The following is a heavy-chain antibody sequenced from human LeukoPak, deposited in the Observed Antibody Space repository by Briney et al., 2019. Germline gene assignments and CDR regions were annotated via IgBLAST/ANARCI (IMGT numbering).Heavy chain of an antibody. Sequence: GGSLRLSCAASGFTFSSYGMHWVRQAPGKGLEWVAVISYDGSNKYYADSVKGRFTISRDNSKNTLYLQMNSLRAEDTAVYYCAKDPSTGADDYWGQGTLVTVSS. CDR3: AKDPSTGADDY. J-gene: IGHJ4*02. CDR1: GFTFSSYG. D-gene: IGHD1-26*01. CDR2: ISYDGSNK. V-gene: IGHV3-30*18.